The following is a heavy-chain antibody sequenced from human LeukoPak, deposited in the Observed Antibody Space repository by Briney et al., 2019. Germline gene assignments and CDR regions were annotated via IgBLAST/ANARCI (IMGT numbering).Heavy chain of an antibody. J-gene: IGHJ4*02. CDR3: VSNGWYSLEY. V-gene: IGHV4-4*02. CDR1: GGSISGSNW. CDR2: VYHSGST. D-gene: IGHD6-19*01. Sequence: SETLSLTCAVSGGSISGSNWWSWVRQAPGKGLEWIGEVYHSGSTNYNPSLKSRVTISVDESKNQLSLRLNSVTAADTAVYYCVSNGWYSLEYWGQGTLVTVSS.